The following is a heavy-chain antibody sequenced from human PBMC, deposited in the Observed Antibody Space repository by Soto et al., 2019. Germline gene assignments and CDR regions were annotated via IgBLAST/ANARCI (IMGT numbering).Heavy chain of an antibody. CDR1: GFTFSIFG. CDR2: ISYDGSRT. CDR3: AKSMAVAFPGFYGLDV. V-gene: IGHV3-30*18. D-gene: IGHD6-19*01. Sequence: QVQLVESGGGVVQPGRSLRLSCAASGFTFSIFGMHWVRQAPGKGLEWVAVISYDGSRTYYRDSVKGRFTISRDSSKNTLYLQMNSLRAEDTAVYYCAKSMAVAFPGFYGLDVCGQGTTVTVSS. J-gene: IGHJ6*02.